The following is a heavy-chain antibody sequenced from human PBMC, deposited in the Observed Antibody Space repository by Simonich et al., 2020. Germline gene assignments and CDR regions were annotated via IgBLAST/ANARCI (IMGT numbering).Heavy chain of an antibody. D-gene: IGHD1-1*01. J-gene: IGHJ3*02. CDR2: ISAYNVNT. CDR3: ARVRVHPGDPRGDAFDI. Sequence: HVQLVQSGAEVKKPGASVKVSCKASGYTFTSYGISWVRQAPGQGLEWMGWISAYNVNTNDAQKLQGRVTMTKDTSTNTAYMELRSLRSDDTAVYYCARVRVHPGDPRGDAFDIWGQGTMVTVSS. V-gene: IGHV1-18*01. CDR1: GYTFTSYG.